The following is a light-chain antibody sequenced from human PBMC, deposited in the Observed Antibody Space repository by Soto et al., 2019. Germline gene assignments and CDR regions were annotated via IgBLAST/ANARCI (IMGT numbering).Light chain of an antibody. J-gene: IGKJ5*01. CDR1: QSAGNF. V-gene: IGKV3D-15*01. CDR3: QQHNQWPIT. Sequence: EIVMTQSRATLSVSPGGTGSLSCRAVQSAGNFLAWYEQKPGQAPRLLIYYISTRATGIPARFSGSGSGTECTLTINSLQSEESAVYYCQQHNQWPITFGQGTRLEIK. CDR2: YIS.